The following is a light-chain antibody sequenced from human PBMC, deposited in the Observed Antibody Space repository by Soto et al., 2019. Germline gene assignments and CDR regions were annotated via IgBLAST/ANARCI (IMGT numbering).Light chain of an antibody. V-gene: IGLV2-14*01. CDR1: SSDVGGYNY. J-gene: IGLJ1*01. CDR2: EVN. CDR3: NSYTSSSTPYV. Sequence: QSALTKPASVSGSPGQSITISCTGTSSDVGGYNYVSWYQQHPGKAPKLMIYEVNNRPSGVSNRFSGSKSGNTASLTISGLQAEDEADYYCNSYTSSSTPYVFGTGTKLTVL.